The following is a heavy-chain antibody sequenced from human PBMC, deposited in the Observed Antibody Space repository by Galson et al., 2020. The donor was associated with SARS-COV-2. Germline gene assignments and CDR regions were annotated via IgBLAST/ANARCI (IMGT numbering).Heavy chain of an antibody. CDR3: ARESATVTTNTQGYYYYGMDV. CDR2: IYYSGST. Sequence: SETLSLTCTVSGGSISSYYWSWIRQPPGKGLEWIGYIYYSGSTNYNPSLKSRVTISVDTSKNQFSLKLSSVTAADTAVYYCARESATVTTNTQGYYYYGMDVWGQGTTVTVSS. J-gene: IGHJ6*02. CDR1: GGSISSYY. V-gene: IGHV4-59*01. D-gene: IGHD4-17*01.